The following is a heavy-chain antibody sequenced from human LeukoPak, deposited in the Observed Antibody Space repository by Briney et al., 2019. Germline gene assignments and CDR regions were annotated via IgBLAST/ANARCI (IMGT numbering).Heavy chain of an antibody. D-gene: IGHD3-16*01. V-gene: IGHV7-4-1*02. CDR3: ARDASMINFDY. Sequence: ASVKVSCKASGYTFTVYSINWLRQAPGQGLEWMGWITTSTGKPTYAQGLTGRFVFSLDTSVSTTYLHINSLEAEDTAVYYCARDASMINFDYWGQGSLVTVSS. J-gene: IGHJ4*02. CDR1: GYTFTVYS. CDR2: ITTSTGKP.